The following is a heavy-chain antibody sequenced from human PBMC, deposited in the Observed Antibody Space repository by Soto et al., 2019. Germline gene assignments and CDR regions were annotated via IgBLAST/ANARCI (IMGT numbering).Heavy chain of an antibody. CDR3: AKSATVTAAIDY. CDR1: GYTFTSYA. CDR2: INAGNGNT. V-gene: IGHV1-3*01. J-gene: IGHJ4*02. D-gene: IGHD2-2*02. Sequence: ASVKVSCKASGYTFTSYAMHWVRQAPGQRLEWMGWINAGNGNTKYSQKFQGRVTITRDTSASTAYMELSSLRSEDTAVYYCAKSATVTAAIDYWGQGTLVTVYS.